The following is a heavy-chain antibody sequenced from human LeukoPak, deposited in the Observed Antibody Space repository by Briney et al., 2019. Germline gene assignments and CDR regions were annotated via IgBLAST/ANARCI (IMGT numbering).Heavy chain of an antibody. J-gene: IGHJ6*03. D-gene: IGHD6-19*01. CDR2: IYHSGST. Sequence: SETLSLTCTVSGGSISSYYWSWIRQPPGKGLEWIGSIYHSGSTYYNPSLKSRVTISVDTSKNQFSLKLSSVTAADTAVYYCARDKKYSSGWYLGYYYYYMDVWGKGTTVTVSS. V-gene: IGHV4-38-2*02. CDR1: GGSISSYY. CDR3: ARDKKYSSGWYLGYYYYYMDV.